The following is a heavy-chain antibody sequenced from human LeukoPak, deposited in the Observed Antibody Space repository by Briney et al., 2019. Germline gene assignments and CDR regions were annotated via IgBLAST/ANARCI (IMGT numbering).Heavy chain of an antibody. CDR1: GFTFSIFS. D-gene: IGHD2-15*01. CDR3: AKTSDHLIYSKLDY. J-gene: IGHJ4*02. Sequence: PGGSLRLSCAASGFTFSIFSMHWVRQAPGKGLEWVAYIHVDGSHIFYTDSVRGRFTISRDNSKNTLYLQMSTLRAEATAVFYCAKTSDHLIYSKLDYWGRGTLVTVSA. CDR2: IHVDGSHI. V-gene: IGHV3-30*02.